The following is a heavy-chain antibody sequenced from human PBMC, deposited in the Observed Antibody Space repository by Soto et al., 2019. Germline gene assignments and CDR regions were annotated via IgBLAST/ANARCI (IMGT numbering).Heavy chain of an antibody. CDR1: VYRYTRYD. V-gene: IGHV1-8*01. J-gene: IGHJ4*02. Sequence: NVYCNASVYRYTRYDINWVRQATGQGFEWMGWMNPKSGGTRYIQKFQGRVTMTRDTSISTAYMELSSLTFEDTAVYYCSRAPTGMIDYWCPGPLVTSPQ. CDR2: MNPKSGGT. CDR3: SRAPTGMIDY.